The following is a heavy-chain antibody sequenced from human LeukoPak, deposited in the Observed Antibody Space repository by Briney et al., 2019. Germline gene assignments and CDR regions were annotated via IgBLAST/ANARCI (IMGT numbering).Heavy chain of an antibody. V-gene: IGHV1-2*02. J-gene: IGHJ5*02. D-gene: IGHD2-2*02. CDR3: ARKHSVVPAAIHGINWFDP. Sequence: GASVKVSCKASGYTFTGYYIHWVRQAPGQGLEWMGWINPNSGGTNYAQMFQGRVTMTRDTSISTAYMELSRLRSDDTAVFYCARKHSVVPAAIHGINWFDPWGQGTLVTVSS. CDR1: GYTFTGYY. CDR2: INPNSGGT.